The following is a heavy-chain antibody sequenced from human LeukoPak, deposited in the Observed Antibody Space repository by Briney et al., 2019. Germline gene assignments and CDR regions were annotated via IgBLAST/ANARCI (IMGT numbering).Heavy chain of an antibody. V-gene: IGHV3-23*01. CDR1: GFISRDYP. Sequence: GGSLRLSCAASGFISRDYPMSWVRQAPGKGLEWVSSISAGGGGIYYADSVKGRFTVSRDDSKNTLYLQMNSLRVEDTALYYCAKESNGRRFDFDYWGQGTLVTVSS. J-gene: IGHJ4*02. D-gene: IGHD1-26*01. CDR3: AKESNGRRFDFDY. CDR2: ISAGGGGI.